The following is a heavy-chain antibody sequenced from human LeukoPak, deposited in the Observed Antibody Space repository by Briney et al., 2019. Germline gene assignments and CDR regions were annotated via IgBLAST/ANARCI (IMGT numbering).Heavy chain of an antibody. CDR2: IYYSGST. D-gene: IGHD3-22*01. Sequence: PSETLSLTCTVSGGSISSYYWSWIRQPPGKGLEWIGYIYYSGSTNYNPPLKSRVTISVDTSKNQFSLKLSSVTAADTAVYYCARGYYYDSSGYYHDAFDIWGQGTMVTVSS. J-gene: IGHJ3*02. V-gene: IGHV4-59*01. CDR3: ARGYYYDSSGYYHDAFDI. CDR1: GGSISSYY.